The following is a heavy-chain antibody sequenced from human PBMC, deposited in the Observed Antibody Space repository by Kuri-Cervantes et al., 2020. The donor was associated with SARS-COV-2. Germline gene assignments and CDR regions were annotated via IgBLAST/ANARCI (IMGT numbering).Heavy chain of an antibody. V-gene: IGHV3-30-3*01. Sequence: GGSLRLSCAASGFTFSSYAMHWVRQAPGKGLEWVAVISYDGSNKYYADSVKGRFTISRDNSKNTLYLQMNSLRAEDTAVYYCARPDDPITIFGVVIAGGMDVWGQGTTVTVSS. CDR3: ARPDDPITIFGVVIAGGMDV. CDR1: GFTFSSYA. CDR2: ISYDGSNK. D-gene: IGHD3-3*01. J-gene: IGHJ6*02.